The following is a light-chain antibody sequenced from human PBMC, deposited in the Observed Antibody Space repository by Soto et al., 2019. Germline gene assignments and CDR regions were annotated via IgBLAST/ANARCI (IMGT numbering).Light chain of an antibody. Sequence: ETVLTQSPATLSLSPGERATLSCRASPSVNSYLAWYQQKAGQAPRLLIYDASNMATGIPARFSGSGSGTDFTLTISSLEPEDFAGYYCQQRSNWPWTFGQGTKVEIK. J-gene: IGKJ1*01. CDR3: QQRSNWPWT. CDR1: PSVNSY. V-gene: IGKV3-11*01. CDR2: DAS.